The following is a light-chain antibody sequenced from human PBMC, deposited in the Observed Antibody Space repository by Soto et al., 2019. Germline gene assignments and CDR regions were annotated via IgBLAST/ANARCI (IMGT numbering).Light chain of an antibody. J-gene: IGKJ1*01. CDR2: SAS. CDR1: QSISTY. V-gene: IGKV1-39*01. CDR3: QQSYNTPRT. Sequence: DIQMTQSPSSLSASVGDRVTITCRASQSISTYLNWYQHKPGKAPKLLIYSASSLQSGVPSRFSGSGSGTDFTLTISSLQPEDFATYFCQQSYNTPRTFGPGTKVEIK.